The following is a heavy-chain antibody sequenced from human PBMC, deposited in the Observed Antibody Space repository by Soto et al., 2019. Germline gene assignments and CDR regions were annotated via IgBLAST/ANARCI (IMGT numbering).Heavy chain of an antibody. CDR1: GGSISSYY. Sequence: PSETLSLTCTVSGGSISSYYWSWIRQPPGKGLEWIGYIYYSGSTNYNPSLKSRVTISVDTSKNQFSLKLSSVTAADTAVYYCARARVYYYGMDVWGQGTTVTVS. J-gene: IGHJ6*02. CDR2: IYYSGST. V-gene: IGHV4-59*01. CDR3: ARARVYYYGMDV.